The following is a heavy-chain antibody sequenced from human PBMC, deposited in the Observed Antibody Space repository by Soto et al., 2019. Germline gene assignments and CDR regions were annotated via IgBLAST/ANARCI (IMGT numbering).Heavy chain of an antibody. V-gene: IGHV4-39*01. CDR3: ARVVWFGELLYRARFFDY. CDR2: IYYSGST. J-gene: IGHJ4*02. Sequence: SETLSLTCTVSGGSISSSIYYWGWIRQPPGKGLEWIGSIYYSGSTYYNPSLKSRVTISVDTSKNQFSLKLSSVTAADTAVYYCARVVWFGELLYRARFFDYWGQGTLVTVSS. D-gene: IGHD3-10*01. CDR1: GGSISSSIYY.